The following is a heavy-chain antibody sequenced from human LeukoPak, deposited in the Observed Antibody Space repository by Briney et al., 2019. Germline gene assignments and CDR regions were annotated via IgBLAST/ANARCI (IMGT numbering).Heavy chain of an antibody. Sequence: GGSLRLSCAVSGFTLSNYWMSWFGQAQGKGLDWVANIKQDGSETYYVDSVKGRFTISRDNAKSSVYLQMNSLRVEDTAVYFCVSTMTFDYWGQGTLVTVSS. CDR2: IKQDGSET. D-gene: IGHD3-22*01. J-gene: IGHJ4*02. V-gene: IGHV3-7*01. CDR1: GFTLSNYW. CDR3: VSTMTFDY.